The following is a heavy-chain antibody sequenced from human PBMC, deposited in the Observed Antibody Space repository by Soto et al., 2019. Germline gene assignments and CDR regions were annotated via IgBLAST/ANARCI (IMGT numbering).Heavy chain of an antibody. J-gene: IGHJ5*01. Sequence: QVQLQESGPGLVKPSQTLSLTCTVSGGSISSGGYYWNWIRKHPGKGLEWIGYIYYSGSTYYNPSLKRRVTISGDTSKNQSSPKLSVVTAADTAVYYCASSIDSWGQGTLVTVSS. CDR3: ASSIDS. V-gene: IGHV4-31*03. D-gene: IGHD6-13*01. CDR1: GGSISSGGYY. CDR2: IYYSGST.